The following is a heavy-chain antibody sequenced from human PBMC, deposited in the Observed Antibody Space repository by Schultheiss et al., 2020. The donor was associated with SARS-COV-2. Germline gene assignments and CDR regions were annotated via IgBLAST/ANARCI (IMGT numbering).Heavy chain of an antibody. J-gene: IGHJ4*02. CDR2: IKSKTDGGTT. Sequence: GGSLRLSCAASGFTFSNAWMSWVRQAPGKGLEWVGRIKSKTDGGTTDYAAPVKGRFTISRDDSKNTLYLQMNSLRLEDTAVYYCAREEDEAFDYWGQGTLVTVSS. CDR1: GFTFSNAW. D-gene: IGHD5-24*01. V-gene: IGHV3-15*01. CDR3: AREEDEAFDY.